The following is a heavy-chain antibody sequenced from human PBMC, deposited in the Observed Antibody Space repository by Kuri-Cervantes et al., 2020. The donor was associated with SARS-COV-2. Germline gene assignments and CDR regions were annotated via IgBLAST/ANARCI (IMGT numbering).Heavy chain of an antibody. J-gene: IGHJ5*02. CDR3: ARVLSIAARTWFDP. CDR1: GFAFGDFG. D-gene: IGHD6-6*01. CDR2: ISSSSSYI. Sequence: GGSLRLSCVGSGFAFGDFGMSWVRQVPGKGLEWVSSISSSSSYIYYADSVKGRFTISRDNAKNSLYLQMNSLRAEDTAVYYCARVLSIAARTWFDPWGQGTLVTVSS. V-gene: IGHV3-21*01.